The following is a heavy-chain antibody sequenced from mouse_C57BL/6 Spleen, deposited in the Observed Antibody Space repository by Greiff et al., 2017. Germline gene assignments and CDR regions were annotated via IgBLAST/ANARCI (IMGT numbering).Heavy chain of an antibody. V-gene: IGHV3-6*01. Sequence: EVQLQESGPGLVKPSQSLSLTCSVTGYSITSGYYWNWIRQFPGNKLEWMGYISYDGSNNYNPSLKNRISITRDTSKNQFFLKLNSVTTEDTATYYCASCYYYGSSPWFAYWGQGTLVTVSA. CDR3: ASCYYYGSSPWFAY. CDR2: ISYDGSN. J-gene: IGHJ3*01. D-gene: IGHD1-1*01. CDR1: GYSITSGYY.